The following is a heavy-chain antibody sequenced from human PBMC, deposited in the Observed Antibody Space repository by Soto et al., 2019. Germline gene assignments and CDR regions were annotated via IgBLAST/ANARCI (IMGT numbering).Heavy chain of an antibody. Sequence: GASVKVSCKASGFTFTSSAVQWVRQARGQRLEWIGWIVVGSGNTNYAQKFQERVTITRDMSTSTAYMELSSLRSEDTAVYYCAAAAAGMAGFDYWGQGTLVTVS. V-gene: IGHV1-58*01. J-gene: IGHJ4*02. D-gene: IGHD6-13*01. CDR1: GFTFTSSA. CDR2: IVVGSGNT. CDR3: AAAAAGMAGFDY.